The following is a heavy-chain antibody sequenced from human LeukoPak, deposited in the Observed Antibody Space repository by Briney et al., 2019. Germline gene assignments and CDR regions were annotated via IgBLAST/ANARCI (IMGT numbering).Heavy chain of an antibody. CDR3: ARDPDEGY. CDR2: IRGNGGTT. Sequence: GSLRLSCAASGFTFSEAWLSWVRQAPGKGLEWVSAIRGNGGTTYDADSVKGRFTISRDNAKNSLYLQMNSLRAEDTAVYYCARDPDEGYWGQGTLVTVSS. V-gene: IGHV3-69-1*01. J-gene: IGHJ4*02. CDR1: GFTFSEAW.